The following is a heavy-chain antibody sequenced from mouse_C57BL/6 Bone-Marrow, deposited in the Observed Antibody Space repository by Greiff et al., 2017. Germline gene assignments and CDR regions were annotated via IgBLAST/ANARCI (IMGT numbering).Heavy chain of an antibody. V-gene: IGHV1-69*01. Sequence: VQLQQPGAELVMPGASVKLSCKASVYTFTSYWMHWVKQRPGQGLEWIGEIDPSDSYTNYNQKFKGKSTLTVDKSSSTAYMQLSSLTSEDSAVYYCARSGYSNYVYYYAMDYWGQGTSVTVSS. D-gene: IGHD2-5*01. CDR1: VYTFTSYW. J-gene: IGHJ4*01. CDR3: ARSGYSNYVYYYAMDY. CDR2: IDPSDSYT.